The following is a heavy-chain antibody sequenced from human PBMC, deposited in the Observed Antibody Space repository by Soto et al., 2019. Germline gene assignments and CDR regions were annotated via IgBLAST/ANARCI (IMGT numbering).Heavy chain of an antibody. CDR1: GGSVGSGAYY. V-gene: IGHV4-61*08. J-gene: IGHJ3*01. CDR3: ARHDYSDRAFDL. CDR2: IQYSGDT. D-gene: IGHD3-22*01. Sequence: SETLSLTCIVSGGSVGSGAYYWSWIRQPPGNALEWIGYIQYSGDTNYNSSLKSRVTISVDMARNRFSLKLTSVTAADTAFYYCARHDYSDRAFDLWGQGTMVTVSS.